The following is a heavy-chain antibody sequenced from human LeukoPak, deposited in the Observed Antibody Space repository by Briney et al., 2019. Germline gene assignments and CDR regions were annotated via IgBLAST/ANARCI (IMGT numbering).Heavy chain of an antibody. Sequence: GGSLRLSCAASGFTFSSYWMSWVRQAPGKGLEWVANIKQDGSEKYYVDSVKGRFTISRDNAKNSLYLQMNSLRAEDTAVYYCAREGGSLLRWFDPWGQGTLVTVSS. D-gene: IGHD1-26*01. CDR1: GFTFSSYW. J-gene: IGHJ5*02. V-gene: IGHV3-7*01. CDR3: AREGGSLLRWFDP. CDR2: IKQDGSEK.